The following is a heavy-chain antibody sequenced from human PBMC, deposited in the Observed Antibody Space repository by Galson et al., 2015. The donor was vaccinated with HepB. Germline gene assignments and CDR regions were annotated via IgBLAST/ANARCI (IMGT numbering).Heavy chain of an antibody. J-gene: IGHJ5*02. CDR2: ISGSGGST. D-gene: IGHD5-18*01. CDR3: AKDSAMGYSYGSHWFDP. Sequence: PLRLSCAASGFTFSNYAMSWVRQAPGKGLEWVSGISGSGGSTNYADSVKGRFTISRDNPKNTLYLQVNSLRVEDTAVYYCAKDSAMGYSYGSHWFDPWGQGTLVTVSS. CDR1: GFTFSNYA. V-gene: IGHV3-23*01.